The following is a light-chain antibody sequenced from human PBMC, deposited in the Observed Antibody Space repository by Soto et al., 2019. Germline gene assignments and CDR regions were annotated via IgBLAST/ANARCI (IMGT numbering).Light chain of an antibody. CDR3: QQSYSTPVT. CDR1: QSVLYSSNNKNY. V-gene: IGKV4-1*01. Sequence: DIVMTQSPDSLAVSLGERATINCKSSQSVLYSSNNKNYLAWYQQKPGQPPKLLISWASTRESGVPDRFSGSGSGTDFTRTISSLQAEDVAVYYCQQSYSTPVTFGPGTKVDIK. J-gene: IGKJ3*01. CDR2: WAS.